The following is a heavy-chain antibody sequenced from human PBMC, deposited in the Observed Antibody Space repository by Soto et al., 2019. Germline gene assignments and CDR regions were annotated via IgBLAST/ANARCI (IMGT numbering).Heavy chain of an antibody. CDR2: ISSNGGST. CDR3: VKGGYSYAYSPFDI. CDR1: GFIFRSYT. J-gene: IGHJ3*02. V-gene: IGHV3-64D*06. D-gene: IGHD3-16*01. Sequence: GGSLRLSCSASGFIFRSYTMYWVRQAPGKGLEYVSAISSNGGSTYDADSVKDRFIISRDNSKNTLYLQMRGLRAEDTAVYYRVKGGYSYAYSPFDIWGQGTMVTVSS.